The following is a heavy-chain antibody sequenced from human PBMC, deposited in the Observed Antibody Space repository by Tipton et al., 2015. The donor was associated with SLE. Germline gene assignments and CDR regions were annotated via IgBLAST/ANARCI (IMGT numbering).Heavy chain of an antibody. CDR1: GGSISNSGYY. Sequence: TLSLTCTVSGGSISNSGYYWGWIRQPAGEGLEWIGDIFRSGRTNYNPSLKSRVTISIDTPKSQISLRLSSVTAADTAVYYCARDRRGGYGDSRGGAFDIWGQGTMVTVSS. CDR3: ARDRRGGYGDSRGGAFDI. CDR2: IFRSGRT. V-gene: IGHV4-61*09. D-gene: IGHD4-17*01. J-gene: IGHJ3*02.